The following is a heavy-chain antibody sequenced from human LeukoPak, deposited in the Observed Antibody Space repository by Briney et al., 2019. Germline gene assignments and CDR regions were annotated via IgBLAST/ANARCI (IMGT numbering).Heavy chain of an antibody. CDR2: INAGNGNT. V-gene: IGHV1-3*01. Sequence: GGSVKVSCKASGYTFTSYAMHWVRQAPGQRLEWMGWINAGNGNTKYSQKFQGRVTITRDTSASTAYMELSSLRSEDTAVYYCARLSSGWYGMDYFDYWGQGTLVTVSS. CDR1: GYTFTSYA. J-gene: IGHJ4*02. CDR3: ARLSSGWYGMDYFDY. D-gene: IGHD6-19*01.